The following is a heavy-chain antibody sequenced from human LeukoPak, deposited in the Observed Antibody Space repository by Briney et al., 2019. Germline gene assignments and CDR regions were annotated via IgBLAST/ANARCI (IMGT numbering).Heavy chain of an antibody. V-gene: IGHV4-34*01. J-gene: IGHJ5*02. CDR2: INHSGST. CDR1: GGYFSGYY. D-gene: IGHD2-2*01. Sequence: SETLSLTCAVYGGYFSGYYWSWIRQPPGKGLEWIGEINHSGSTDYNPSLKSRVTIAVDTYKNQFSLKLSSVTAADTAVYYCARGRRYCSSTSCYQYNWFDPWGQGTLVTVSS. CDR3: ARGRRYCSSTSCYQYNWFDP.